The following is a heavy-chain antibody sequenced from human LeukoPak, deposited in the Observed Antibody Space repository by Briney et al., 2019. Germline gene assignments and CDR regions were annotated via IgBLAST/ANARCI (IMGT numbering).Heavy chain of an antibody. CDR2: INAGNGNT. J-gene: IGHJ4*02. CDR3: ARVGPPGGSSSSLDY. D-gene: IGHD6-6*01. V-gene: IGHV1-3*01. Sequence: GASVKVSCKASGYTFTSYAMHWVRQAPGQRLEWMGWINAGNGNTKYSRKFQGRVTITRDTSASTAYMELSSLRSEDTAVYYCARVGPPGGSSSSLDYWGQGTLVTVSS. CDR1: GYTFTSYA.